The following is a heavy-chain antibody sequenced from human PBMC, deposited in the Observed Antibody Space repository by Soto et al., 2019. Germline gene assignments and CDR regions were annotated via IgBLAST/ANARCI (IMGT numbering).Heavy chain of an antibody. Sequence: AGGFLRLSCAASGFTFSSYAMSWVRQAPGKGLEWVSAISGSGGSTYYADSVKGRFTISRDNSKNTLYLQMNSLRAEDTAVYYCAKISDYYYYGMDVWGQGTTVTVSS. CDR3: AKISDYYYYGMDV. CDR1: GFTFSSYA. V-gene: IGHV3-23*01. CDR2: ISGSGGST. J-gene: IGHJ6*02.